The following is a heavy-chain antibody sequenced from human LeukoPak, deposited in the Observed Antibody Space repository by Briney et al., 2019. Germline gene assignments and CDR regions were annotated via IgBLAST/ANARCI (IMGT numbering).Heavy chain of an antibody. D-gene: IGHD3-3*01. CDR1: GFTFSSYA. CDR2: ISGSGVST. V-gene: IGHV3-23*01. J-gene: IGHJ4*02. Sequence: PGGSLRLSCAASGFTFSSYAMSWVRQAPGKGLEWVSAISGSGVSTYYADSVKGRFTISRDNSENTLYLQMNSLRAEDTAVYYCAKNPHFGVVTDFDYWGQGTLVTVSS. CDR3: AKNPHFGVVTDFDY.